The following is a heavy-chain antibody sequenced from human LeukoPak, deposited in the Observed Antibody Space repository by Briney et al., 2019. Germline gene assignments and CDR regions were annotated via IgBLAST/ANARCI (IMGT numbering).Heavy chain of an antibody. CDR3: ARRGRPYSVYMDV. D-gene: IGHD2-15*01. CDR2: IYYSGST. Sequence: SETLSLTCTVSGGSISSYYWSWIRQPPGKGLEWIGYIYYSGSTNYNPSLKSRVTISVDTSKNQFSLKLTSVTAADTAVYYCARRGRPYSVYMDVWGKGTTVTVSS. V-gene: IGHV4-59*08. J-gene: IGHJ6*03. CDR1: GGSISSYY.